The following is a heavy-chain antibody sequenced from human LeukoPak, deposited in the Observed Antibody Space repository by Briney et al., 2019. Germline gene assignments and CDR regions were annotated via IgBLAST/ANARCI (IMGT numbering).Heavy chain of an antibody. J-gene: IGHJ4*02. Sequence: GGSLRLSCAASGFTFSNYDMNWVRQAPGKGLEWVSYISSSSTTLYYADSVKGRFTISRDNAKGSLYLQMSSLRAEDTAVYYCARGSGRITIFGVPYWGQGTLVTVSS. CDR1: GFTFSNYD. CDR3: ARGSGRITIFGVPY. CDR2: ISSSSTTL. V-gene: IGHV3-48*01. D-gene: IGHD3-3*01.